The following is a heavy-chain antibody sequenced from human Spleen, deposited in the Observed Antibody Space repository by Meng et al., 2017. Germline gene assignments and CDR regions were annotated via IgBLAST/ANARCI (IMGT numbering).Heavy chain of an antibody. CDR2: ISYSGST. CDR1: GGSVSSISYY. Sequence: VQPQESGPGLVRPPETLSLTCTVSGGSVSSISYYWSWIRQPPGRGLEWIGDISYSGSTRYNSSLMSRVTISVDTSKNQFSLKLSSVTAADTAVYYCASQEESGWYAYPGYWGQGTLVTVSS. J-gene: IGHJ4*02. V-gene: IGHV4-61*01. D-gene: IGHD6-19*01. CDR3: ASQEESGWYAYPGY.